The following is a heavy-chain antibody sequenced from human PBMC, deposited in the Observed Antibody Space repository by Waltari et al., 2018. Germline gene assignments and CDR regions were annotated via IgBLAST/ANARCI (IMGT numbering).Heavy chain of an antibody. J-gene: IGHJ4*02. CDR2: IYYSGST. Sequence: QVQLQESGPGLVKPSETLSLTCTVSGGSISSHYWRWIRQPPGKGLEWIGYIYYSGSTNYNPSLRSRVTISVDTSKNQFSLKLSSVTAADTAVYYCARWAAVASSWGQGTLVTVSS. CDR3: ARWAAVASS. CDR1: GGSISSHY. D-gene: IGHD6-19*01. V-gene: IGHV4-59*11.